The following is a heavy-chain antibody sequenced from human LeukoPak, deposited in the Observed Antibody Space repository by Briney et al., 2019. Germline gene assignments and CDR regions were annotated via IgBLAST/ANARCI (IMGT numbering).Heavy chain of an antibody. CDR2: ISGGGGTI. CDR1: GFTLSSYE. CDR3: AREFTSDTSGFDAFHI. V-gene: IGHV3-48*03. J-gene: IGHJ3*02. D-gene: IGHD3-22*01. Sequence: TGGSLRLSCVASGFTLSSYEMDWVRQAPGKGLEWISYISGGGGTIYYADSVKGRFTISRDNSKNSLYLQMSSLRAEDTAVYYCAREFTSDTSGFDAFHIWGQGTPVTVYS.